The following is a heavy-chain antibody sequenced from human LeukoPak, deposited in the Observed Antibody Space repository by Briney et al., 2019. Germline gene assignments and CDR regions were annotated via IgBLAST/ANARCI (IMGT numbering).Heavy chain of an antibody. CDR1: GFTFSDYS. V-gene: IGHV3-48*04. Sequence: GGSLRLSCAASGFTFSDYSMNWVRQAPGKGLEWVSHISSGSTTIYYADSVKGRFTISRDNAKNSLYLQMNSLRAEDTAVYYCARGQLTNPRIDYWGQGTLVIVSS. CDR3: ARGQLTNPRIDY. J-gene: IGHJ4*02. CDR2: ISSGSTTI. D-gene: IGHD6-13*01.